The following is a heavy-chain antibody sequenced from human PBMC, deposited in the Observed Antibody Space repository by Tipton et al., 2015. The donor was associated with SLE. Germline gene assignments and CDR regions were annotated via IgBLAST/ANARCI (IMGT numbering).Heavy chain of an antibody. V-gene: IGHV3-23*01. Sequence: GSLRLSCTASGFTFSSYAMSWVRQAPGNGLEWVSTISGSGGRTYYADSVKGRFTIIRDNSKNTLYLQMNSLRAEDTAVYYCARVEVGCYSSDYWGQGTLVTVSS. CDR1: GFTFSSYA. D-gene: IGHD1-26*01. CDR2: ISGSGGRT. J-gene: IGHJ4*02. CDR3: ARVEVGCYSSDY.